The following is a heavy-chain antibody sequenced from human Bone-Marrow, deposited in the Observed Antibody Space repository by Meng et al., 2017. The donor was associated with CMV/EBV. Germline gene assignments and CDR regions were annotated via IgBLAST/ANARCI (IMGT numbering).Heavy chain of an antibody. CDR2: MNPNSGNT. V-gene: IGHV1-8*03. CDR1: GYTFTSYD. J-gene: IGHJ4*02. Sequence: ASVKVSCKASGYTFTSYDINWVRQATGQGLEWMGWMNPNSGNTGYAQKFQGRVTITRNTSISTAYMELSRLRSDDTAVYYCARDGPWGIEMATIDYFDYWGQGTLVTVSS. CDR3: ARDGPWGIEMATIDYFDY. D-gene: IGHD5-24*01.